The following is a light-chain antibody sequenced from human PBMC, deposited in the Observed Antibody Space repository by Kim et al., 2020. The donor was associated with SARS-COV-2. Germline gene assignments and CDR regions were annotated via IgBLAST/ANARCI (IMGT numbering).Light chain of an antibody. J-gene: IGLJ2*01. CDR1: SSDVGSYNR. CDR2: EVS. CDR3: SSYTSSSTLV. Sequence: GQSVHISCTGTSSDVGSYNRVSWYQQPPGTAPKLMIYEVSNRPSGVPDRFSGSKSGNTASLTISGLQAEDEADYYCSSYTSSSTLVFGGGTQLTVL. V-gene: IGLV2-18*02.